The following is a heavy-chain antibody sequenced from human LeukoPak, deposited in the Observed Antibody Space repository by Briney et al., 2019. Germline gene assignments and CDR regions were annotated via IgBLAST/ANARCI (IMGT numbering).Heavy chain of an antibody. CDR1: GGSFSGYY. J-gene: IGHJ4*02. CDR3: ARRWLHRKGFDY. V-gene: IGHV4-34*01. CDR2: INHSGST. Sequence: SETLSLTCAVYGGSFSGYYWSWIRQPPGQGLEWIGEINHSGSTNYNPSLKSRVTISVDTSKNEFSLKLSSVTAAGTAVYYCARRWLHRKGFDYWGEGTLVTVSS. D-gene: IGHD5-24*01.